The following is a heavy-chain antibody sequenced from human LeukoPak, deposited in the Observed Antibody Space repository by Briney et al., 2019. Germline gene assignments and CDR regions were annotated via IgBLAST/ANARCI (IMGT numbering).Heavy chain of an antibody. CDR2: IDHSGST. Sequence: SETLSLTCAVSGGSISSSNWWSWVRQPPGKGLEWIGEIDHSGSTNYNPSLKSRVTISVDTSKNQFSLKLSSVTAADTAVYYCARVGSSSPGDYWGQGTLATVSS. CDR1: GGSISSSNW. J-gene: IGHJ4*02. V-gene: IGHV4-4*02. CDR3: ARVGSSSPGDY. D-gene: IGHD6-13*01.